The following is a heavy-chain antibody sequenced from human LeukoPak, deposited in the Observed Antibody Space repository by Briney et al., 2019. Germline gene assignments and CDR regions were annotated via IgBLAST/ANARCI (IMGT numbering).Heavy chain of an antibody. CDR3: ARGRHGGSGWIDY. V-gene: IGHV4-31*03. J-gene: IGHJ4*02. D-gene: IGHD6-19*01. Sequence: PSQTLSLTCTVSGGSISSGGYYWSWIRQHPGKGLEWIGYIYYSGSTYYNPSLKSRVTISVDTSKNQFSLKLSSVTAADTAVYYCARGRHGGSGWIDYWGQGTLVTVSS. CDR1: GGSISSGGYY. CDR2: IYYSGST.